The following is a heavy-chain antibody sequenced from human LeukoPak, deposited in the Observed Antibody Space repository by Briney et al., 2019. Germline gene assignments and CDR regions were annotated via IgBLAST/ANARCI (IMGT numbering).Heavy chain of an antibody. V-gene: IGHV1-8*02. CDR1: GYTFTSYD. J-gene: IGHJ6*02. CDR3: AKEGATDYCYYYGMDV. CDR2: MNTNSSNT. Sequence: AGSVRLSCKASGYTFTSYDMNWVRQAPGQGLEWMAWMNTNSSNTYYAQKFQGRVTMTRNTSISTAYMELSSLRAEDTAVYYCAKEGATDYCYYYGMDVWGQGTTVTVSS. D-gene: IGHD5-12*01.